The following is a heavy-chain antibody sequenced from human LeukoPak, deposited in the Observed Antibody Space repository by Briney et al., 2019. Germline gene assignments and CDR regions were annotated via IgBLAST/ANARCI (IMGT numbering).Heavy chain of an antibody. J-gene: IGHJ5*02. Sequence: SQTLTLTCTVSGGSISSGSYHGSWIRQPAGKGLEWIGRIYTSGSTNYNPSLKIRVPLSVDTAKNQFSLKLTSVTAPDTVVYYWAREGDYVDWFDPGGQGTLVTVSS. D-gene: IGHD4-17*01. CDR3: AREGDYVDWFDP. CDR1: GGSISSGSYH. V-gene: IGHV4-61*02. CDR2: IYTSGST.